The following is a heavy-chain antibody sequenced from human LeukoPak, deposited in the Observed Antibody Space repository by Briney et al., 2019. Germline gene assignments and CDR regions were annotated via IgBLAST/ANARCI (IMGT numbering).Heavy chain of an antibody. D-gene: IGHD6-13*01. CDR3: ARTKQQLRSVDY. CDR2: IKQDGSEK. J-gene: IGHJ4*02. V-gene: IGHV3-7*01. Sequence: GGSLRLSCAASGFTVSSNYMSWVRQAPGKGLEWVANIKQDGSEKYYVDSVKGRFTISRDNAKNSLYLQMNSLRAEDTAVYYCARTKQQLRSVDYWGQGTLVTVSS. CDR1: GFTVSSNY.